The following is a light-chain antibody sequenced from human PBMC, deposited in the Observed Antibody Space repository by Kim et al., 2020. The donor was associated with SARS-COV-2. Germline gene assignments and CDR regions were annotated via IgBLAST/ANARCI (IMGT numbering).Light chain of an antibody. V-gene: IGLV3-19*01. CDR1: SLRSYY. CDR3: NSRDSSGNHYV. J-gene: IGLJ1*01. Sequence: SSELTQDPAVSVALGQTVRITCQGDSLRSYYASWYQQKPGQAPLLVIYGKNNRPSGIPDRFSGSDSGNTASLTITGAQAEDEADYYCNSRDSSGNHYVFG. CDR2: GKN.